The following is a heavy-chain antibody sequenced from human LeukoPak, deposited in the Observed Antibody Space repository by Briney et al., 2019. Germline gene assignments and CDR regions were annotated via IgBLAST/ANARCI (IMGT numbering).Heavy chain of an antibody. Sequence: PGGSLRLSCAASGFTFSSYGMHWVRQAPGKGLEWVAVISYDGSNKYYADSVKGRFTISRDNSKNTLYLQMNSLRAEDTAVYYCAKDYCSSTSCYFYYYYYMDVWGKGTTVTVSS. V-gene: IGHV3-30*18. CDR1: GFTFSSYG. CDR3: AKDYCSSTSCYFYYYYYMDV. J-gene: IGHJ6*03. CDR2: ISYDGSNK. D-gene: IGHD2-2*01.